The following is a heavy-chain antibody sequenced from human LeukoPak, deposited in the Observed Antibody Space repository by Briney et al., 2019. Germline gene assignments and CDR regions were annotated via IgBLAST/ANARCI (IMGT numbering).Heavy chain of an antibody. J-gene: IGHJ6*02. D-gene: IGHD5-12*01. CDR2: MNNGPGAT. Sequence: GGSLRLSCAASGFSFSTSPMSWVRQPPGKGLEWVSAMNNGPGATFYRDSVRGRFTISRDDSKSTLYLQMNSLRAEDTGTYYCAKTHYDLLDVWGQGTTVTVSS. V-gene: IGHV3-23*01. CDR1: GFSFSTSP. CDR3: AKTHYDLLDV.